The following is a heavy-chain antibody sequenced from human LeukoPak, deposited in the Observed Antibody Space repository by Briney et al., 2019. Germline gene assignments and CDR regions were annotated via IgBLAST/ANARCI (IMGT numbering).Heavy chain of an antibody. CDR3: VKDSEGFDY. CDR2: ISSNGGST. CDR1: GFTFSSYA. J-gene: IGHJ4*02. V-gene: IGHV3-64D*06. D-gene: IGHD1-26*01. Sequence: GGSLRLSCSASGFTFSSYAMHWVRQAPGKGLEYASAISSNGGSTYYADSVKGRFTISRDNSKNTLYLQMSSLRAEDTAVYYCVKDSEGFDYWGRGTLVTVSS.